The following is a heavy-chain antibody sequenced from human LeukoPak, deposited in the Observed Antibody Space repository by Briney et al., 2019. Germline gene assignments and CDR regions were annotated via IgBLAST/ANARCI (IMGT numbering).Heavy chain of an antibody. V-gene: IGHV1-24*01. J-gene: IGHJ4*02. Sequence: ASVKVSCKVSGYTLTELSMHWVRQAPGKGLEWMGGFDPEDGETIYAQKFQGRVTMTEDTSTDTAYMELSSLRSEDTAVDYCATAPLAAAGRFDYWGEGTLVTVSS. CDR3: ATAPLAAAGRFDY. CDR1: GYTLTELS. D-gene: IGHD6-13*01. CDR2: FDPEDGET.